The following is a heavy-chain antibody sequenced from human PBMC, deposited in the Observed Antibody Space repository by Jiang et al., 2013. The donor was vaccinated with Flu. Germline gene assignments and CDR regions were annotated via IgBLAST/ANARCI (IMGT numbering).Heavy chain of an antibody. CDR2: IYHSGST. CDR1: GGSISSSNW. CDR3: ARDSESADFWKGYYGMDV. D-gene: IGHD3-3*01. Sequence: GPGLVKPSGTLSLTCAVSGGSISSSNWWSWVRQPPGKGLEWIGEIYHSGSTNYNPSLKSRVTISVDKSKNQFSLKLSSVTAADTAVYYCARDSESADFWKGYYGMDVVGPRDHGHRLL. V-gene: IGHV4-4*02. J-gene: IGHJ6*02.